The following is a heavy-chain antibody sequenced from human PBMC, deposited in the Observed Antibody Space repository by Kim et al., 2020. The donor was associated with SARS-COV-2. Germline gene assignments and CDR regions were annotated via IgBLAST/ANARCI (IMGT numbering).Heavy chain of an antibody. D-gene: IGHD6-13*01. V-gene: IGHV1-69*01. J-gene: IGHJ4*02. Sequence: QKCQGRVTITADESTSTAYMELSSLRSEDTAVYYCARVGYSSSWAYYFDYWGQGTLVTVSS. CDR3: ARVGYSSSWAYYFDY.